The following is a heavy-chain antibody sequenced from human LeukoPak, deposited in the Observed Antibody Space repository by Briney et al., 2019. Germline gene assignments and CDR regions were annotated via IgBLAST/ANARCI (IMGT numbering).Heavy chain of an antibody. D-gene: IGHD5-18*01. CDR1: DVSISSHY. Sequence: SETLSLTCTVSDVSISSHYWSWLRQPPGKGLEWIAYMRDTVNTKDNPSFKSRLTLSADTSKNQFSLRLSSVTAADTAVYYCATIKRGNIYGYFNFWGQGILVTVSS. J-gene: IGHJ4*02. CDR2: MRDTVNT. V-gene: IGHV4-59*11. CDR3: ATIKRGNIYGYFNF.